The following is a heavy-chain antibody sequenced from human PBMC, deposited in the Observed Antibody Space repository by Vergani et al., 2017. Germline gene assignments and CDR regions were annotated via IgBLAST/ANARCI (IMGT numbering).Heavy chain of an antibody. CDR2: IEQDGSKK. D-gene: IGHD4-11*01. Sequence: EVQLVESGGGLVQPGGSLRLSCEASGFTFSSYWMSWVRQAPGKGLEWVANIEQDGSKKSYVDSVKGRFTISRDNAKNSLYLQMNSLRVEDTAVYYCAGVGHSDYFPDYWGQGTLVTVSS. CDR3: AGVGHSDYFPDY. CDR1: GFTFSSYW. J-gene: IGHJ4*02. V-gene: IGHV3-7*01.